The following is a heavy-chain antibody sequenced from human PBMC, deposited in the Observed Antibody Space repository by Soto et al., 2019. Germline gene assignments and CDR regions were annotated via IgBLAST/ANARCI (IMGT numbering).Heavy chain of an antibody. D-gene: IGHD6-13*01. CDR2: IYYSGST. Sequence: PSETLSLTCTVSGGSISSYYWSWIRQPPGKGLEWIGYIYYSGSTNYNPSLKSRVTISVDTSKNQFSLKLSSVTAAGTAVYYCAGLSEQLAPYYYYMDVWGKGTTVTVSS. CDR1: GGSISSYY. J-gene: IGHJ6*03. CDR3: AGLSEQLAPYYYYMDV. V-gene: IGHV4-59*08.